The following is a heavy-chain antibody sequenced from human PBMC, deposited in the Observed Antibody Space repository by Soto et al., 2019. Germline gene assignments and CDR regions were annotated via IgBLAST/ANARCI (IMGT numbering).Heavy chain of an antibody. J-gene: IGHJ6*02. V-gene: IGHV3-30-3*01. Sequence: QVQLVESGGGVVQPGRSLRLSCAASGFTFSSYAMHWVRQAPGKGLEWVAVISYDGSNKYYADSVKGRFTISRDNSKNTLYQQMNSLRAEDTAVYYWARDLWGLDVWGQGTTGTVS. CDR3: ARDLWGLDV. CDR1: GFTFSSYA. D-gene: IGHD7-27*01. CDR2: ISYDGSNK.